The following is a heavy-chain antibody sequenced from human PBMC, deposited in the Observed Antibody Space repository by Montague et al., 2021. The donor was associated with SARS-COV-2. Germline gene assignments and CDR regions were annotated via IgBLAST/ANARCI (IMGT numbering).Heavy chain of an antibody. CDR3: TQERGPGRTTWHYFDY. Sequence: CAISGDSVSSNIAAWNWNRQSPSRRLEWLGRTYYRSKWYNDYAASVRSRITISPDTSKNQFSLQLNSVTPEDTAVDYCTQERGPGRTTWHYFDYWGQGTLVTVSS. CDR1: GDSVSSNIAA. V-gene: IGHV6-1*01. CDR2: TYYRSKWYN. J-gene: IGHJ4*02. D-gene: IGHD1-14*01.